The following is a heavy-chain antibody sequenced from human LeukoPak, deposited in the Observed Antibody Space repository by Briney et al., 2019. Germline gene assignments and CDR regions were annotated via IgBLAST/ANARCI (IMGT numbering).Heavy chain of an antibody. CDR3: ARGRRTYSYSAFDI. V-gene: IGHV4-38-2*02. CDR1: GYSISSGYY. Sequence: PSETLSLTCTVSGYSISSGYYWGWIRQPPGKGLEWIGSIYHSGSTNYNPSLKSRVTISVDTSKNQFSLKLSSVTAADTAVYYCARGRRTYSYSAFDIWGQGTMVTVSS. J-gene: IGHJ3*02. D-gene: IGHD5-18*01. CDR2: IYHSGST.